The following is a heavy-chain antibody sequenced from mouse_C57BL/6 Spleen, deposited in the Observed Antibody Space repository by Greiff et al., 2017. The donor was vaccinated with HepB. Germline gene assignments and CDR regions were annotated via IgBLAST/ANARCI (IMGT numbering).Heavy chain of an antibody. CDR2: IYPGGGYT. V-gene: IGHV1-63*01. J-gene: IGHJ2*01. CDR1: GYTFTNYW. D-gene: IGHD1-1*01. CDR3: ARKLRGYFDY. Sequence: QVQLQQSGAELVRPGTSVKMSCKASGYTFTNYWIGWAKQRPGHGLEWIGDIYPGGGYTNYNEKFKGKATLTADKSPSTAYMQFSSLTSEDSAIYYCARKLRGYFDYWGQGTTLTVSS.